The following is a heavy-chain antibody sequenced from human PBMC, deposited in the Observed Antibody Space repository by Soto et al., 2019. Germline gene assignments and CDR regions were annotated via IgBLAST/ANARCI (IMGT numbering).Heavy chain of an antibody. CDR2: ISGYTGNR. J-gene: IGHJ5*02. V-gene: IGHV1-18*01. CDR1: GYTFSTYG. Sequence: QVQLVQSGAEVKKPGASVKVSCKASGYTFSTYGISWVRQAPGQGLEWMGWISGYTGNRNYAQKFQDRVTMTSDTSTSTAYTELRSLRSDDTAVYFCARGAAAVWFDPWGQGTLVTVSS. D-gene: IGHD6-13*01. CDR3: ARGAAAVWFDP.